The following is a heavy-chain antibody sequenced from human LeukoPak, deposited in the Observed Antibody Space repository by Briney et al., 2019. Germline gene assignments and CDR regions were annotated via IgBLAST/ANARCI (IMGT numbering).Heavy chain of an antibody. D-gene: IGHD6-19*01. CDR1: GYSFTTYW. Sequence: GESLKISCKGSGYSFTTYWIGWVRQMPGRGLEWMGFIYPGDADTRYSPSFQGQVTISADKSISAAYLQWSSLKASDTAMYYCARHRDSSGWLDYWGQGTLVTVSS. CDR2: IYPGDADT. J-gene: IGHJ4*02. CDR3: ARHRDSSGWLDY. V-gene: IGHV5-51*01.